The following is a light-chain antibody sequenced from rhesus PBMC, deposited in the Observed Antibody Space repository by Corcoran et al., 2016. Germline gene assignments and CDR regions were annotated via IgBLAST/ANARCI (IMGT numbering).Light chain of an antibody. Sequence: DIQMTQSPSSLSASVGDKVTITCQASQSISSWLAWYQQKLGKAPKPLIYKAATLESGVPSRFRVNGPGTEFTLTIDTLQPEVFATYSCQQYNSAPFTFGPGTKLDFK. CDR3: QQYNSAPFT. V-gene: IGKV1-16*01. CDR2: KAA. J-gene: IGKJ3*01. CDR1: QSISSW.